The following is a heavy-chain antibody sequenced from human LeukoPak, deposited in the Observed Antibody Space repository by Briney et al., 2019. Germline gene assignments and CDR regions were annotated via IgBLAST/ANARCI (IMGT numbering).Heavy chain of an antibody. CDR1: GGSIRSYY. Sequence: SETLSVTCTVSGGSIRSYYWSWIRQPPGKGLEWIGYVSYTGSTNYNPSLKSRVTISVDTSKNQFSLKLSSVTAADTALYYCARDGSGYDLSYFDYWGQGTLVTVSS. D-gene: IGHD5-12*01. CDR2: VSYTGST. J-gene: IGHJ4*02. CDR3: ARDGSGYDLSYFDY. V-gene: IGHV4-59*01.